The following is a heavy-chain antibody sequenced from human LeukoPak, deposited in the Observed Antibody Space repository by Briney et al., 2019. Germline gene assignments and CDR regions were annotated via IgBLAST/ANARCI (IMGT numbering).Heavy chain of an antibody. D-gene: IGHD6-13*01. J-gene: IGHJ4*02. Sequence: PGGSLRLSCAASGFTFSDYAMSWVRQAPGKGLEWVSTIGASGGDTYNADSVKGRFTISRDSSKYTLFLQMHSLRAEDSAVYYCAKHRDTSSSYYFDYWGQGTLVTVSS. V-gene: IGHV3-23*01. CDR3: AKHRDTSSSYYFDY. CDR1: GFTFSDYA. CDR2: IGASGGDT.